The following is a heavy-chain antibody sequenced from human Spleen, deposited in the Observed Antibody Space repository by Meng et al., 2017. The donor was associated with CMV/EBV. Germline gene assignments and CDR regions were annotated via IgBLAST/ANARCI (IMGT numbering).Heavy chain of an antibody. J-gene: IGHJ4*02. D-gene: IGHD4-17*01. CDR3: AKGFGDFSFDN. CDR2: IYNSGST. Sequence: CTGSGGSISSGGYYWSWIRQHPGKGLEWIGYIYNSGSTYHNASLNSRVTTSVDTSKNQFSLKLSSVTAADTAVYYCAKGFGDFSFDNWGQGTLVTVSS. V-gene: IGHV4-31*03. CDR1: GGSISSGGYY.